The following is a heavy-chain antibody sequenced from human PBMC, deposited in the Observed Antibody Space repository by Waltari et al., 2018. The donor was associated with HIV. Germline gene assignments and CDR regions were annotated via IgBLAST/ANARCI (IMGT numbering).Heavy chain of an antibody. CDR3: ARSKYSSSSGFDL. CDR1: GFTFSSYS. Sequence: EVQLVESGGGLVQPGGSLRLSCAASGFTFSSYSMTWVRQAPGKGLGWVSDISSCSSTIYSAASVKGRFTISRDNAKNSLYLQMNSLRAEDTAVYYCARSKYSSSSGFDLWGRGTLVTVSS. D-gene: IGHD6-6*01. V-gene: IGHV3-48*01. J-gene: IGHJ2*01. CDR2: ISSCSSTI.